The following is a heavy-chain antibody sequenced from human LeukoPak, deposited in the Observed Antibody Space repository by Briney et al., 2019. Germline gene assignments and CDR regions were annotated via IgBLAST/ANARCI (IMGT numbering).Heavy chain of an antibody. CDR1: GGTFSSYA. J-gene: IGHJ4*02. D-gene: IGHD2-2*01. CDR3: ATLGYCSSTSCYATAN. Sequence: TSVKVSCKASGGTFSSYAISWVRQAPGQGLEWMGGIIPIFGTANYAQKFQGRVTITADESTSTAYMELSSLRSEDTAVYYCATLGYCSSTSCYATANWGQGTLVTVPS. V-gene: IGHV1-69*13. CDR2: IIPIFGTA.